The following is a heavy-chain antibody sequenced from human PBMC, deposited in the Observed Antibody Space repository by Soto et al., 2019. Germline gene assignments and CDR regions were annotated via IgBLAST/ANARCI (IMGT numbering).Heavy chain of an antibody. Sequence: AGTLSLTCTVSGVSIGSSGDYWGWNRQAPGQGREWIATIHSGVRTFSTPSLKSRVAISFDTSTAQFSLKLSSVTAADTAVYYCAKFPRPTVHGFATADWGPGTLVTLSS. D-gene: IGHD1-1*01. V-gene: IGHV4-39*01. CDR1: GVSIGSSGDY. CDR2: IHSGVRT. J-gene: IGHJ4*02. CDR3: AKFPRPTVHGFATAD.